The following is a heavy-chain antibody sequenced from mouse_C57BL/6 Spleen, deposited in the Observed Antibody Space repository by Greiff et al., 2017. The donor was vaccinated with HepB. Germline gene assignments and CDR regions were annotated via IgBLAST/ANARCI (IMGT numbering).Heavy chain of an antibody. D-gene: IGHD1-1*02. CDR3: ARWDYGPWYFDV. J-gene: IGHJ1*03. CDR1: GYTFTSYW. Sequence: QVHVKQPGTELVKPGASVKLSCKASGYTFTSYWMHWVKQRPGQGLEWIGNINPSNGGTNYNEKFKSKATLTVDKSSSTAYMQLSSLTSEDSAVYYCARWDYGPWYFDVWGTGTTVTVSS. CDR2: INPSNGGT. V-gene: IGHV1-53*01.